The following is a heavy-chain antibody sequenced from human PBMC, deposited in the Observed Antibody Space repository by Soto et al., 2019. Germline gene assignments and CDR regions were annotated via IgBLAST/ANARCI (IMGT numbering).Heavy chain of an antibody. CDR2: ISAYNGNT. CDR1: GYTFTSYD. D-gene: IGHD5-18*01. V-gene: IGHV1-18*04. CDR3: ASAGYTYGPPYYGMDV. Sequence: ASVKVSCKASGYTFTSYDISWVRQAPGQGLEWMGWISAYNGNTNYAQKLQGRVTMTTDTSTSTAYMELRSLRSDDTAVYYCASAGYTYGPPYYGMDVWGQGTTVTVYS. J-gene: IGHJ6*02.